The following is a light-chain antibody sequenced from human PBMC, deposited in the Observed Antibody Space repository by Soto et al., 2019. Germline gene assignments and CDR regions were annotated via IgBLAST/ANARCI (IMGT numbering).Light chain of an antibody. Sequence: QSALAQPASVSGSPGQSITISCTGTSSDVGDYNYVSWYQQHPGKAPKLMIYDVSKRPSGVPDRFSGSKSGNTASLTISGLQAEDEADYYCCSYAGDYTYVFGTGTKVTVL. CDR3: CSYAGDYTYV. J-gene: IGLJ1*01. CDR2: DVS. V-gene: IGLV2-11*01. CDR1: SSDVGDYNY.